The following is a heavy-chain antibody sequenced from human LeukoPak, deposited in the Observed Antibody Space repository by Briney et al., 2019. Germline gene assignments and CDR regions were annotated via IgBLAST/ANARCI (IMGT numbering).Heavy chain of an antibody. V-gene: IGHV3-30-3*01. CDR3: ARELGDYYYDSSGYDY. J-gene: IGHJ4*02. CDR2: ISYDGSNK. CDR1: GFTFSSYA. Sequence: GGSLRLSCAASGFTFSSYAMHWVRQAPGKGLEWVAVISYDGSNKYYADSVKGRFTISRDNSKNTLYLQMNSLRAEDTAVYYCARELGDYYYDSSGYDYWGQGTLVTVSS. D-gene: IGHD3-22*01.